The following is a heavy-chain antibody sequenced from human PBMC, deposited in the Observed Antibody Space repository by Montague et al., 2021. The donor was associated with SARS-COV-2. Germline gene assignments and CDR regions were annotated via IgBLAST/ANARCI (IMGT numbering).Heavy chain of an antibody. V-gene: IGHV4-39*01. D-gene: IGHD1-1*01. CDR2: VHYSGRP. Sequence: SQTLSLTCTVSGDSISSSSYNWGWIRQPPGKGLEWIGSVHYSGRPYYSPSLMSRVTIYVDTSKDQLSLKLSSVTAADTAVYYCTRHVHMTWPEPSPGFDYWGQGTLVTVSS. J-gene: IGHJ4*02. CDR3: TRHVHMTWPEPSPGFDY. CDR1: GDSISSSSYN.